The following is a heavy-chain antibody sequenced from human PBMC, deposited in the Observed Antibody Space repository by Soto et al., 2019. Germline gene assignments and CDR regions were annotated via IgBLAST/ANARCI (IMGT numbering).Heavy chain of an antibody. CDR1: GYTFSDYY. CDR3: ARESGGATATLDYYYFYMDV. D-gene: IGHD5-12*01. CDR2: INPNSGDT. V-gene: IGHV1-2*06. J-gene: IGHJ6*03. Sequence: QVQLVQSGAEVKKPGASVTVSCKASGYTFSDYYLHWVRQAPGQGPDWMGRINPNSGDTKFAQKFQGRVTMTRDTSVRTAFMELNWLKSDETAVYYCARESGGATATLDYYYFYMDVWGKGTTVTVSS.